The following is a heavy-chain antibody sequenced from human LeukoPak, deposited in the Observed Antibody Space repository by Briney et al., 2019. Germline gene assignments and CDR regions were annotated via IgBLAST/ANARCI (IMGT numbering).Heavy chain of an antibody. V-gene: IGHV4-59*01. CDR1: GFTFSDYY. D-gene: IGHD6-19*01. J-gene: IGHJ4*02. Sequence: PGGSLRLSCAASGFTFSDYYMSWIRQPPGKGLEWIGYIYYIGITNFNPSLKSRVTISLDTSKNQFSLKLSSVTAADTAVYYCARSSAWSPFNYWGQGTLVTVSS. CDR2: IYYIGIT. CDR3: ARSSAWSPFNY.